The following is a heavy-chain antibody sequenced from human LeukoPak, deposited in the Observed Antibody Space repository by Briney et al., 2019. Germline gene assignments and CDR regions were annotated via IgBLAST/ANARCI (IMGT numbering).Heavy chain of an antibody. Sequence: GGSLRLSCAASGLTVSSNYMSWVRQAPGKGLEWVSGIYSGGSTYYADSVKGRFTISRDNSKNTLYLQMNSLRAEDTAVYYCARDLYCTNGVCYHAFDIWGQGTMVTVSS. D-gene: IGHD2-8*01. V-gene: IGHV3-66*01. J-gene: IGHJ3*02. CDR3: ARDLYCTNGVCYHAFDI. CDR2: IYSGGST. CDR1: GLTVSSNY.